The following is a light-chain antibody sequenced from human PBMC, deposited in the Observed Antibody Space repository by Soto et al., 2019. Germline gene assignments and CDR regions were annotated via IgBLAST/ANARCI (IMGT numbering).Light chain of an antibody. CDR1: QSLLHSNGYNY. Sequence: DIVITQSPLSLPFTPGDPSSIFCRSSQSLLHSNGYNYLDWYLQKPGQSPQLLIYFGSSRASGVPDRFSGSGSGTDFTLKISRVEAEDVGIYYCMQALQTPWTFGQGTKVDIK. CDR2: FGS. V-gene: IGKV2-28*01. J-gene: IGKJ1*01. CDR3: MQALQTPWT.